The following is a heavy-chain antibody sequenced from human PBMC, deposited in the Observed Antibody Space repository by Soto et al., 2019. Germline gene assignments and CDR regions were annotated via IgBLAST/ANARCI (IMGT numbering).Heavy chain of an antibody. CDR1: GYTFINYY. CDR2: FNPTSGST. J-gene: IGHJ4*02. V-gene: IGHV1-46*01. Sequence: QVQLVQSGAEVKKPGASVKLSCKASGYTFINYYIHWVRQAPGQGLGWMGIFNPTSGSTNYARKFQGRVTLTMDTSTRSVYMALSSLRFDDTAVYYCASDLAAGDYWGQGTLVTVSS. D-gene: IGHD6-13*01. CDR3: ASDLAAGDY.